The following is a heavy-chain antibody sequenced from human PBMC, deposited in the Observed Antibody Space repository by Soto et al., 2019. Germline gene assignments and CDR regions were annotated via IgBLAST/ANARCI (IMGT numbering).Heavy chain of an antibody. Sequence: ASVKVSCKASGYTFTSYDINWWRQATGQGLEGMGWMSPNSGNTGYAQKFQGRVTMTRNTSISKAYMELSSLRSEATAVYYCERERTVAGNDYWGQGTLVTVSS. J-gene: IGHJ4*02. CDR3: ERERTVAGNDY. CDR2: MSPNSGNT. V-gene: IGHV1-8*01. D-gene: IGHD6-19*01. CDR1: GYTFTSYD.